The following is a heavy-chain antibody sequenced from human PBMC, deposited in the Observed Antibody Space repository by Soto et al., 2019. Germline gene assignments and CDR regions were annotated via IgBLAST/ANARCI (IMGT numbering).Heavy chain of an antibody. D-gene: IGHD3-22*01. J-gene: IGHJ3*02. Sequence: PVGSLRLSCAASGFTFSSYGMHWVRQAPGKGLEWVAVISYDGSNKYYADSVKGRFTISRDNSKNTLYLQMNSLRAEDTAVYYCATFYDSSGFGASGDAFDIWGQGTMVTVSS. CDR2: ISYDGSNK. CDR1: GFTFSSYG. V-gene: IGHV3-30*03. CDR3: ATFYDSSGFGASGDAFDI.